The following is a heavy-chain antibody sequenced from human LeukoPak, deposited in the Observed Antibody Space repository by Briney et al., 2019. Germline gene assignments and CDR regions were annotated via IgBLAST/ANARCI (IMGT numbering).Heavy chain of an antibody. CDR2: ISYDGSNK. CDR1: GFTFSSYG. CDR3: ASGIAGQAFDI. J-gene: IGHJ3*02. V-gene: IGHV3-30*03. D-gene: IGHD3-10*01. Sequence: GSLRLSCAASGFTFSSYGMHWVRQAPGKGLEWVAVISYDGSNKYYADSVKGRFTISRDNSKNTLYLQMNSLRAEDTAVYYCASGIAGQAFDIWGQGTMVTVSS.